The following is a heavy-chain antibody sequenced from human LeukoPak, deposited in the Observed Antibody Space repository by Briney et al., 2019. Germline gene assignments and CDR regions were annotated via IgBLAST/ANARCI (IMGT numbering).Heavy chain of an antibody. Sequence: SETLSLTCTVSGYSISSGYYWGWIRQPPGKGLEWIGYIYYSGSTNYNPSLKSRVTISVDTSKNQFSLKLSSVTAADTAVYYCARARNWFSYWGQGTLVTVSS. CDR1: GYSISSGYY. CDR2: IYYSGST. J-gene: IGHJ4*02. CDR3: ARARNWFSY. D-gene: IGHD1-20*01. V-gene: IGHV4-61*01.